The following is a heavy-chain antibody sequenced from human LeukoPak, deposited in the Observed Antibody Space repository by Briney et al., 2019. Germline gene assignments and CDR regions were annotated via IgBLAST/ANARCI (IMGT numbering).Heavy chain of an antibody. D-gene: IGHD6-13*01. J-gene: IGHJ4*02. CDR1: GFTFSSYG. CDR3: AKVFRQQLEDHFDY. Sequence: PGGSLRLSCAASGFTFSSYGMHWVRQAPGKGLEWVAVIWYDGSNKYYADSVKGRFTISRDNSKNTLYLQMNSLRAEDTAVCYCAKVFRQQLEDHFDYWGQGTLVTVSS. CDR2: IWYDGSNK. V-gene: IGHV3-33*06.